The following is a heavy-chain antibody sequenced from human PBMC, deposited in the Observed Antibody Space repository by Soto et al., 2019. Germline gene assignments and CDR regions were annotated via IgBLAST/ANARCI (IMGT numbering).Heavy chain of an antibody. CDR1: GFSLTSNGVG. J-gene: IGHJ5*02. V-gene: IGHV2-5*02. Sequence: QISLKESGPTLVQPTQTLTLTCTFSGFSLTSNGVGVGWIRQPPGKALEWLALIYWDDTERYSPSLKTRLTITKDTSKHQVVLTMTYMDPVDTATYYCAPEGYGSDNWYDPWGQGTLVTVSS. CDR3: APEGYGSDNWYDP. CDR2: IYWDDTE. D-gene: IGHD6-13*01.